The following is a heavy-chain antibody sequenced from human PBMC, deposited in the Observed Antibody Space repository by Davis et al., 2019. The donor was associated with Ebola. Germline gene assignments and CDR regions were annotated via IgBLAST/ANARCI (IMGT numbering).Heavy chain of an antibody. CDR1: CYTFTNYG. CDR2: ISAYNRNT. Sequence: ASVKVSCKASCYTFTNYGITWVRQAPGQGLAWVGWISAYNRNTQYARKFQGRVTMTTDTSTSTAYMELRTLRSDDTAVYYCARSGEWLHPQFAYWGQGTLVAVSS. D-gene: IGHD6-19*01. V-gene: IGHV1-18*01. CDR3: ARSGEWLHPQFAY. J-gene: IGHJ4*02.